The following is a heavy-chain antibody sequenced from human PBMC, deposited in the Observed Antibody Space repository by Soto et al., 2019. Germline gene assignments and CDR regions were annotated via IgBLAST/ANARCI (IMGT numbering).Heavy chain of an antibody. CDR3: ARHGDSSTLRGNYYYYGMDV. D-gene: IGHD6-13*01. J-gene: IGHJ6*02. V-gene: IGHV5-51*01. CDR1: GYSFTSYW. Sequence: PGESLKISCKGSGYSFTSYWIGWVRQMPGKGLEWMGITYPGDSDTRYSPSFQGQVTISADKSISTAYLQWSSLKASDTAMYYCARHGDSSTLRGNYYYYGMDVWGQGTTVTVSS. CDR2: TYPGDSDT.